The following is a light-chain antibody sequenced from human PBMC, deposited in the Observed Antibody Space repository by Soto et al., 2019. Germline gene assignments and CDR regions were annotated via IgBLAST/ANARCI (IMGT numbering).Light chain of an antibody. J-gene: IGKJ1*01. CDR1: QGISSY. V-gene: IGKV1D-8*01. CDR3: QQYYSFPLT. CDR2: AAS. Sequence: VIWMTQSPSLLSASTGDRVTSSCRISQGISSYLAWYQQKPGKAPELLIYAASTLQSGVPSRFSGSGSGTDFTLTISCLQSEDFATYYCQQYYSFPLTFGQGTKVDIK.